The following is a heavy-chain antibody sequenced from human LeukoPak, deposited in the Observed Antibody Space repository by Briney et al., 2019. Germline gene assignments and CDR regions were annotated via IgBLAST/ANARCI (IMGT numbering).Heavy chain of an antibody. J-gene: IGHJ4*02. V-gene: IGHV4-61*02. CDR1: GGSISSGSYY. CDR2: IYTSGST. Sequence: SETLSLTCTVSGGSISSGSYYWSWIRQPAGKGLEWIGRIYTSGSTNYNPSLRSRVTISVDTSKNQFSLKLSSVTAADTAAYYCARGQAYYFDYWGQGTLVTVSS. CDR3: ARGQAYYFDY.